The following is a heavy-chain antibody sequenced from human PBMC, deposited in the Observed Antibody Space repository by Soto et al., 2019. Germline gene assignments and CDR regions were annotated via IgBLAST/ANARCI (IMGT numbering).Heavy chain of an antibody. CDR3: ARSGDIVLVPAARYYYYYGMDV. CDR2: IIPIFGTA. D-gene: IGHD2-2*01. CDR1: GYTFTSYA. J-gene: IGHJ6*02. V-gene: IGHV1-69*13. Sequence: SVKVSCKASGYTFTSYAISWVRQAPGQGLEWMGGIIPIFGTANYAQKFQGRVTITADESTSTAYMELSSLRSEDTAVYYCARSGDIVLVPAARYYYYYGMDVWGQGTTVTVSS.